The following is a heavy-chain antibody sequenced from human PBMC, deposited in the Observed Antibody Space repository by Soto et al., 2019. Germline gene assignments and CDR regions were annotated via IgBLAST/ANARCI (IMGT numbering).Heavy chain of an antibody. V-gene: IGHV4-59*08. CDR3: ARHAILTGYQFDY. CDR1: GGSISSYY. J-gene: IGHJ4*02. CDR2: IYYSGST. Sequence: SETLSLTCTVSGGSISSYYWSWIRQPPGKGLEWIGYIYYSGSTNYNPSLKSRVTISVDTSKNQFSLKLSSVTAADTAVYYCARHAILTGYQFDYWGQGTLVTVSS. D-gene: IGHD3-9*01.